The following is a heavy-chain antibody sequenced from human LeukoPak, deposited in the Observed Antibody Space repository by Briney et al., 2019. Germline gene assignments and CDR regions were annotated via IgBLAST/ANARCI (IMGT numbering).Heavy chain of an antibody. J-gene: IGHJ4*02. V-gene: IGHV3-66*01. CDR1: GLSFGDYA. Sequence: GGSLRLSCTASGLSFGDYAMSWVRQAPGKGLEWVSLIYSGSSTYYADSVKGRFTISRDKSKNTLYLQMSSLRVEDTAVYYCAMGAIVATIDYWGQGTLVTVSS. D-gene: IGHD5-12*01. CDR3: AMGAIVATIDY. CDR2: IYSGSST.